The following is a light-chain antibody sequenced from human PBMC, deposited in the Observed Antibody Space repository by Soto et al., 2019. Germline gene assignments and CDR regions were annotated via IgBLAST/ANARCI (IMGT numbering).Light chain of an antibody. J-gene: IGLJ2*01. CDR3: AAWDDSLSGVV. Sequence: QSVLTQPPSASGTPGQRVTISCYGSSSKIGSNYVYWYQQLPGTVPQLLIYRNSERPSGVPDGFSGSKSGTSASRAISGLRSEEEADYYCAAWDDSLSGVVFCVGTKLTGL. V-gene: IGLV1-47*01. CDR1: SSKIGSNY. CDR2: RNS.